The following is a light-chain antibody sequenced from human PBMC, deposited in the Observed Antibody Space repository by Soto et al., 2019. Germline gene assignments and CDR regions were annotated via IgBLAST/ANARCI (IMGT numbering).Light chain of an antibody. CDR1: QPITSRY. J-gene: IGKJ5*01. Sequence: IVLTQSPGTLSLSPGERATLSCRASQPITSRYLAWYQHQPGQAPRLLIYRTFARAPGIPDRFSGGGSVTDFTLTISRLEREDFAVYYCQQYDTSPPTFGQGTRLDIK. V-gene: IGKV3-20*01. CDR3: QQYDTSPPT. CDR2: RTF.